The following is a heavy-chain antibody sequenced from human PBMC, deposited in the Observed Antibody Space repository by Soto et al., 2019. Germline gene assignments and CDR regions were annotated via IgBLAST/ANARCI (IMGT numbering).Heavy chain of an antibody. CDR2: TYYRSKWYN. D-gene: IGHD2-2*01. CDR1: GASVSSKSAA. V-gene: IGHV6-1*01. Sequence: TLXRTCFLSGASVSSKSAAWNWIRHSPSRGLEWLGRTYYRSKWYNDYAVSVKSRITINPDTSKNQFSLHLNSVTPEDTAVYYCGTFLSTTSPDVWGEGTTVTVSS. CDR3: GTFLSTTSPDV. J-gene: IGHJ6*04.